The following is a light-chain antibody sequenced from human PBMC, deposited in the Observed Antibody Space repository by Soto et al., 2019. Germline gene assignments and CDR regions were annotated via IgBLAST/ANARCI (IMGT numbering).Light chain of an antibody. CDR2: DVS. V-gene: IGLV2-14*03. Sequence: QSALTQPASVSGSPGQSITISCTGTSSDVGGYNYVSWYQHHPGKAPKLMIYDVSNRLSGVSNRVSGSKSGNTASLTISGLEAGDEADYYCSSYTSSSTRGFGTGTKVTVL. J-gene: IGLJ1*01. CDR3: SSYTSSSTRG. CDR1: SSDVGGYNY.